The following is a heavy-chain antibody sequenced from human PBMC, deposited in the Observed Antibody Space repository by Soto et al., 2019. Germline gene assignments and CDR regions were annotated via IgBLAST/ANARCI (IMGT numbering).Heavy chain of an antibody. CDR3: ARGTYYYDSSGYYYWGYYYYGMDV. J-gene: IGHJ6*02. V-gene: IGHV1-2*04. D-gene: IGHD3-22*01. CDR2: INPNSGGT. Sequence: ASVKVSCKASGYTFTGYYMHWVRQAPGQGLEWMGWINPNSGGTNYAQKFQGWVTMTRDTSISTAYMELSRLRSDDTAVYYCARGTYYYDSSGYYYWGYYYYGMDVWGQGTTVTVSS. CDR1: GYTFTGYY.